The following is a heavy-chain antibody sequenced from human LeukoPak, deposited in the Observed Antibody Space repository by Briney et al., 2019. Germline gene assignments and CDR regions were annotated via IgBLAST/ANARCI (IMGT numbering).Heavy chain of an antibody. D-gene: IGHD2-15*01. CDR1: GFTFSSYT. CDR2: ISSSSNYI. V-gene: IGHV3-21*01. J-gene: IGHJ3*02. Sequence: GGSLRLSCAASGFTFSSYTMNWVRQAPRKGLEWVSSISSSSNYIYYADSTKGRFTISRDNANNSLYLQMNSLRADDTAVYYCARETYCSGSSCYKGNAFDIWGQGTMVTVSS. CDR3: ARETYCSGSSCYKGNAFDI.